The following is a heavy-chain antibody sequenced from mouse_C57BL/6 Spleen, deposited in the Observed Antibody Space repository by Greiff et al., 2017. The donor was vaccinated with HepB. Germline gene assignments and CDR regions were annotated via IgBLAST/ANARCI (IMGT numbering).Heavy chain of an antibody. CDR2: IDPSDSET. Sequence: VQLQQSGAELVRPGSSVKLSCKASGYTFTSYWMHWVKQRPIQGLEWIGNIDPSDSETYYNQKFKDKATLTVDKSSSTAYMQLSSLTSEDSAVYYWARKGDLWGMDYWGQGTSVTVSS. CDR3: ARKGDLWGMDY. V-gene: IGHV1-52*01. CDR1: GYTFTSYW. J-gene: IGHJ4*01. D-gene: IGHD1-1*02.